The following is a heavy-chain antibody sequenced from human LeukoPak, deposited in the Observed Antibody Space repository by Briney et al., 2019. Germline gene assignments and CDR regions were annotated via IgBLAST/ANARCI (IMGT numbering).Heavy chain of an antibody. CDR1: GFTFSGYA. Sequence: GGSLRLSCAASGFTFSGYAMSWVRQAPGKGLEWVSAISGSGGSTYYADTVRGRFTISRDNSMNILYLQMNSLRVEDTAVYYCARSLRVRGIPDYMDVWGKGTTVTISS. V-gene: IGHV3-23*01. J-gene: IGHJ6*03. CDR3: ARSLRVRGIPDYMDV. D-gene: IGHD3-10*01. CDR2: ISGSGGST.